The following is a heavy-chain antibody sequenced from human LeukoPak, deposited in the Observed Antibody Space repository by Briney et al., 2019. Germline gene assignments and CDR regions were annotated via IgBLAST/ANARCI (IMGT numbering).Heavy chain of an antibody. Sequence: GGSLRLSCAASGFTFSSYAMSWVRQAPGKGLEWVSAISGSGGSTYYADSVKGRFTISRDNSRNTLYLQMNSLRGDDTAVYYCARLGSQGGVAALDYWGQGTLVTVSS. D-gene: IGHD6-25*01. CDR3: ARLGSQGGVAALDY. J-gene: IGHJ4*02. CDR2: ISGSGGST. V-gene: IGHV3-23*01. CDR1: GFTFSSYA.